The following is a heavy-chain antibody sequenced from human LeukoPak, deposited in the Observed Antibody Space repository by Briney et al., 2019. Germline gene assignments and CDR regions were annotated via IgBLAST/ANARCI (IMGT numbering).Heavy chain of an antibody. Sequence: SETLSLTCAVSGYSISTGYYWGWIRQSPGKGLEWIGSIYHSGSTYYNPSLKSRVTISVDTSNNQFSLKLSSVTAADTAVYYCARHVKQQLMIYYVDYCGQGTLVTVSS. J-gene: IGHJ4*02. V-gene: IGHV4-38-2*01. CDR2: IYHSGST. CDR1: GYSISTGYY. D-gene: IGHD6-13*01. CDR3: ARHVKQQLMIYYVDY.